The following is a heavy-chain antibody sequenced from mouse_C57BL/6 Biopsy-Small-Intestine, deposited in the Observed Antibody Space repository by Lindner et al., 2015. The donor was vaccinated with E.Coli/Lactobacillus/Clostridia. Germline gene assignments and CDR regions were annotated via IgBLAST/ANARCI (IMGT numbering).Heavy chain of an antibody. V-gene: IGHV1-26*01. CDR1: GYSFIDYY. CDR2: INPSSGIA. Sequence: SVKVSCKASGYSFIDYYMHWVRQAPGQGLEWVGLINPSSGIARYAQKFQGRVTVTWDKSTSTVCLELSGLRSEDTAVYYCTRGPSNCGGDCYSSPFDYWGQGTLVAVSS. J-gene: IGHJ4*01. D-gene: IGHD1-1*02. CDR3: TRGPSNCGGDCYSSPFDY.